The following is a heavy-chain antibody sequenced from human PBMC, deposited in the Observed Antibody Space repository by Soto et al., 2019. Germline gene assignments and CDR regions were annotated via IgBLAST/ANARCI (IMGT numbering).Heavy chain of an antibody. J-gene: IGHJ4*02. CDR3: ARGVDTAMVFFAY. D-gene: IGHD5-18*01. V-gene: IGHV4-31*03. CDR2: IYYSGST. CDR1: GGSMSSGGYY. Sequence: SKTLSLTCTVSGGSMSSGGYYWSWIRQHPGKGLEWIGYIYYSGSTYYNPSLKSRVTISVDTSKNQFSLKLSSVTAADTAVYYCARGVDTAMVFFAYWGQRTLVTVSS.